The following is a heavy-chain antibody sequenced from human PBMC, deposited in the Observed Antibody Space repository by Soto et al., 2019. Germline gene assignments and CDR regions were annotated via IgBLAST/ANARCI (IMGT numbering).Heavy chain of an antibody. CDR1: GFTFSSYA. CDR3: AKVLFLEWLLPNTLNYYYGMDV. Sequence: GGSLRLSCAASGFTFSSYAMSWVRQAPGKGLEWVSAISGSGGSTYYADSVKGRFTISRDNSKNTLYLQMNSLRAEDTAVYYCAKVLFLEWLLPNTLNYYYGMDVWGQGTTVTVSS. D-gene: IGHD3-3*01. J-gene: IGHJ6*02. V-gene: IGHV3-23*01. CDR2: ISGSGGST.